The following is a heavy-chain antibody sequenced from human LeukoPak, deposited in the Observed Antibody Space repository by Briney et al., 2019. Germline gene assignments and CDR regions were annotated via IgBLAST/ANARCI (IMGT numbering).Heavy chain of an antibody. CDR2: IKSKTDGGTT. Sequence: GGSLRLSCAASGFTFSNAWMGWVRQAPGKGLEWVGRIKSKTDGGTTDYAAPVKGRFTISRDDSKNTLYLQVNSLKTEDTAVYYCTTDRSISARPLLDSWGQGILVTVSS. D-gene: IGHD6-6*01. V-gene: IGHV3-15*01. CDR3: TTDRSISARPLLDS. CDR1: GFTFSNAW. J-gene: IGHJ4*02.